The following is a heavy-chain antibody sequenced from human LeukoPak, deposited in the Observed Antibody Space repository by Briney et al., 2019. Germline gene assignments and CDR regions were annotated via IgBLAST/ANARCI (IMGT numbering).Heavy chain of an antibody. D-gene: IGHD2/OR15-2a*01. J-gene: IGHJ4*02. Sequence: GGSLRLSCAAAGFTFSSYGMHWVRQAPGKGLEWVAFIRYDGSNKYYADSVKGRFTISRENSKNTVYMKMNRLRAEDTAVYYCAKTLPPVDRIGHIFDYWGQGTLVTVSS. CDR1: GFTFSSYG. CDR3: AKTLPPVDRIGHIFDY. CDR2: IRYDGSNK. V-gene: IGHV3-30*02.